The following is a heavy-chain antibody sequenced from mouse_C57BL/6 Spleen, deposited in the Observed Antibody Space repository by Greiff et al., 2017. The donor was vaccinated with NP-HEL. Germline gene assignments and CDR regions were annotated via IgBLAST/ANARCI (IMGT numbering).Heavy chain of an antibody. V-gene: IGHV1-53*01. D-gene: IGHD2-12*01. J-gene: IGHJ4*01. Sequence: LVESGTELVKPGASVKLSCKASGYTFTSYWMHWVKQRPGQGLEWIGNINPSNGGTNYNEKFKSKATLTVDKSSSTAYMQLSSLTSEDSAVYYCARAPFYDHYAMDYWGQGTSVTVSS. CDR2: INPSNGGT. CDR1: GYTFTSYW. CDR3: ARAPFYDHYAMDY.